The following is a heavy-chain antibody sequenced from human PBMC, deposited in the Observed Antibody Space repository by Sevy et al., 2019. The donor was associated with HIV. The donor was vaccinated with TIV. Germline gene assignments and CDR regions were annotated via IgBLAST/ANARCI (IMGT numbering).Heavy chain of an antibody. Sequence: GESLKISCAASGFTFSSYSMNWVRQAPGKGLEWVSSISSSSSYIYYADSVKGRFTISRDNAKNSLYLQMNSLRAEDTAVYYCARDRRASFDYWGQGTLVTVSS. CDR1: GFTFSSYS. V-gene: IGHV3-21*01. CDR2: ISSSSSYI. J-gene: IGHJ4*02. CDR3: ARDRRASFDY.